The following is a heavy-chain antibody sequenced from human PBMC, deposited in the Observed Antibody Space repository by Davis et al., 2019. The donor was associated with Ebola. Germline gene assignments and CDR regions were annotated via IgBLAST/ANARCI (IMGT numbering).Heavy chain of an antibody. D-gene: IGHD3-10*01. CDR2: MNPNSGNT. Sequence: AASVKVSCKASGGTFSSYAISWVRQATGQGLEWMGWMNPNSGNTGYAQKFQGRVTMTRNTSISTAYMELSSLRSEDTAVYYCARVSGWFRELGYWFDPWGQGTLVTVSS. J-gene: IGHJ5*02. V-gene: IGHV1-8*02. CDR1: GGTFSSYA. CDR3: ARVSGWFRELGYWFDP.